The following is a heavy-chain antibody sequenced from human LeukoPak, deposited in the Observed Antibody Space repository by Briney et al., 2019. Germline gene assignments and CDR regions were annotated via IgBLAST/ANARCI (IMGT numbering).Heavy chain of an antibody. D-gene: IGHD6-25*01. CDR3: ARDGTPNYSSGWVYMDV. V-gene: IGHV1-46*01. J-gene: IGHJ6*03. CDR1: GYTFTSYY. CDR2: LNPSGGST. Sequence: ASVKVSCEASGYTFTSYYMHWVRQTPGQGLEWMGILNPSGGSTNYAQKFQGRVTMTRDTSASTVYMELSSLRVEDTAVYYCARDGTPNYSSGWVYMDVWGEGTTVTISS.